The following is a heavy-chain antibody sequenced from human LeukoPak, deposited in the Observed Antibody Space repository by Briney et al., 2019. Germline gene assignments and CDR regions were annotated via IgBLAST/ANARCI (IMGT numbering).Heavy chain of an antibody. CDR2: ISWNRETF. D-gene: IGHD3-10*01. CDR3: AKSTPSTDYYGAGVIRRGADV. J-gene: IGHJ6*02. CDR1: GFSFHDYA. Sequence: PGGSLRLSRAASGFSFHDYATYCARHSPGKGLEWVSDISWNRETFYADSVKGRFTISRDNDKDSLYLQMDSLREDDTALYYCAKSTPSTDYYGAGVIRRGADVWGQGTTVTVSS. V-gene: IGHV3-9*01.